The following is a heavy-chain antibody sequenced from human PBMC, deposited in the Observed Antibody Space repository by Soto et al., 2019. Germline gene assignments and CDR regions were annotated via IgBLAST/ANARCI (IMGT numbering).Heavy chain of an antibody. D-gene: IGHD3-10*01. J-gene: IGHJ6*03. CDR1: RYTFTSYY. V-gene: IGHV1-46*03. Sequence: QVQLVQSGAEVKKPGASVKASCKASRYTFTSYYMHWVRQAPGQGLESMGLINPSGGSTSYAQKFQGRVTMTRDTSTSTVYMELSSLRSEDTAVYCCARDLGSGSYRRMDVWGKGTTVTVSS. CDR2: INPSGGST. CDR3: ARDLGSGSYRRMDV.